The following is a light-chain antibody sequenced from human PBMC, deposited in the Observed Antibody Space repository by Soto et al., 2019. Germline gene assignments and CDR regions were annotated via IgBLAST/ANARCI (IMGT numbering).Light chain of an antibody. CDR3: QSYDSSLSVYV. Sequence: QSVLTQPPSVSGAPGQRVTISCTGSSSNIGAGYDVHWYQQLPGTAPKLLIYGNTNRPSGVPDRFSGSKSGTSASLAITGFQAEDEADYYGQSYDSSLSVYVFGAGTKVTVL. J-gene: IGLJ1*01. CDR1: SSNIGAGYD. V-gene: IGLV1-40*01. CDR2: GNT.